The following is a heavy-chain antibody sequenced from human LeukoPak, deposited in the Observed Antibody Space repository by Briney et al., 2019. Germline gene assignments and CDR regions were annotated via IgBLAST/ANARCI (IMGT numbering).Heavy chain of an antibody. CDR1: GFTFSSYS. D-gene: IGHD3-10*01. J-gene: IGHJ6*03. CDR2: ISSSSSTI. Sequence: GGSLRLSCAASGFTFSSYSMNWVRQAPGKGLEWVSYISSSSSTIYYADSVKGRFTISRDNAKNSLYLQMNSLRAGDTAVYYCARVSLWFGEYYMDVWGKGTTVTVSS. V-gene: IGHV3-48*01. CDR3: ARVSLWFGEYYMDV.